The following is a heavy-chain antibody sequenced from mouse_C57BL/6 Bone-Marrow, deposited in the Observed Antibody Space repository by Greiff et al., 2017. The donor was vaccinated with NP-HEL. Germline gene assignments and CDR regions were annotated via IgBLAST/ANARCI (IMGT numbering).Heavy chain of an antibody. D-gene: IGHD2-3*01. CDR2: IDPSDSYT. Sequence: QVQLQQPGAELVKPGASVKLSCKASGYTFTSYWMQWVKQRPGQGLEWIGEIDPSDSYTNYNQKFQGKATLTVETSSSTAYMQHSSLTAEDSAVYDCARTPKGLLYDGYYEEDFYAMDYWGQGTSVTVSS. CDR3: ARTPKGLLYDGYYEEDFYAMDY. V-gene: IGHV1-50*01. CDR1: GYTFTSYW. J-gene: IGHJ4*01.